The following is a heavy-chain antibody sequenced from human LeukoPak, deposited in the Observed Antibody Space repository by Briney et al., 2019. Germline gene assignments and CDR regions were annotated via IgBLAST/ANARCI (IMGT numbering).Heavy chain of an antibody. CDR3: ARANFLYCSSSTCLFDY. D-gene: IGHD2-2*01. Sequence: ASVKVSCKASGYTFTGYYMHWVRQAPGQGLEWMGWINPNSGGTNYAQKFQGRVTMTRDTSISTAHMEVSRLRSDDTAVYHCARANFLYCSSSTCLFDYWGQGTPVTVSS. CDR1: GYTFTGYY. CDR2: INPNSGGT. V-gene: IGHV1-2*02. J-gene: IGHJ4*02.